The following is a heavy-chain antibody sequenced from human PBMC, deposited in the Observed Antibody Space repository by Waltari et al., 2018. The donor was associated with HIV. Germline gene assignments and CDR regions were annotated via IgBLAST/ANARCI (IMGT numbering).Heavy chain of an antibody. J-gene: IGHJ6*02. CDR1: GFTFTNYW. CDR2: IKDVGSGN. D-gene: IGHD1-26*01. V-gene: IGHV3-7*01. CDR3: ARIGTFPHNYAIDF. Sequence: EVQLMESGGGLVQPGGSLRLSCAASGFTFTNYWMSWVRQTPGKGLGWVGYIKDVGSGNYYMDSLRGRFTISRDNAKNSMFLQMNSLSAEDTAVYYCARIGTFPHNYAIDFWGQGTTVTVSS.